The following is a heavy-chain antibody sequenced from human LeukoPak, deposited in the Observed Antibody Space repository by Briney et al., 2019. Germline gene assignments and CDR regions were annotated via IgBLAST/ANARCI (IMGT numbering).Heavy chain of an antibody. V-gene: IGHV4-61*05. CDR3: ARQPSDTAAFDY. CDR1: GGSISSSSYY. D-gene: IGHD3-22*01. J-gene: IGHJ4*02. CDR2: IHYTGST. Sequence: SETLSLTCTVSGGSISSSSYYWGWIRQPLGKGPEWIAYIHYTGSTNYNPSLKSRLTISVDTSNNQFSLKVSSVTAADTAVYYCARQPSDTAAFDYWGQGTVVTVSS.